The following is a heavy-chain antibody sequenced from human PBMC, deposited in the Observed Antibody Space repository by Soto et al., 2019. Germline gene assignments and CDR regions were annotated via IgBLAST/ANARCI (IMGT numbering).Heavy chain of an antibody. CDR1: GDSISSGYHY. CDR3: ARVSGRYSSWYYYYTMDV. D-gene: IGHD1-26*01. Sequence: QVQLQESGPGLVKPSETLSLTCTVSGDSISSGYHYWSWIRQHPGKGLEWIGYIYYSGSTYFNPSLKSRAPISQDTSNNQFSLKLSSVTAADTAVYYCARVSGRYSSWYYYYTMDVWGQGTTVTVSS. CDR2: IYYSGST. V-gene: IGHV4-31*03. J-gene: IGHJ6*02.